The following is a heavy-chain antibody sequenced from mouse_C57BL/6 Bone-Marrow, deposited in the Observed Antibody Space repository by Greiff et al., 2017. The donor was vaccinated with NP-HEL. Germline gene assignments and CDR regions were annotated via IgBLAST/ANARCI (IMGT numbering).Heavy chain of an antibody. Sequence: EVQLQQSGAELVRPGASVKLSCTASGFNFTDDYMHWVKQRPEQGLEWIGWIDPENGDTEYASKFQGKATITADTSSNTAYLQLSSLTSEDTAVYYCTPTMGSLFDYWGQGTTLTVSS. CDR2: IDPENGDT. J-gene: IGHJ2*01. V-gene: IGHV14-4*01. CDR3: TPTMGSLFDY. CDR1: GFNFTDDY. D-gene: IGHD2-14*01.